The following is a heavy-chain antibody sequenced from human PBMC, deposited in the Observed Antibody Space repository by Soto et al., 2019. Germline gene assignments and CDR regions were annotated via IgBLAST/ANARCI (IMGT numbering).Heavy chain of an antibody. CDR2: IYHSGST. V-gene: IGHV4-30-2*01. J-gene: IGHJ5*02. D-gene: IGHD2-2*01. CDR1: GGSISSGGYS. Sequence: PSENLSLTCAVSGGSISSGGYSWSWIRQQPGKGLEWIGYIYHSGSTYYNPSLKSRGTISVDRSKNQFSLKLSSVTAAETAVYYCARGDQCSSTSCYPLFDPWGQGTLVTVSS. CDR3: ARGDQCSSTSCYPLFDP.